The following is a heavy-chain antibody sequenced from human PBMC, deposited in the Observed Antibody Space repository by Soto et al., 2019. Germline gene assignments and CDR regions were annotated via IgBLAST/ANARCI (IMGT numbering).Heavy chain of an antibody. J-gene: IGHJ6*02. CDR3: ARDSRYYYDSSGYSPIYYGMDV. CDR2: IYYSGST. Sequence: PSETLSLTCTVSGGSISSYYWSWIRQHPGKGLEWIGYIYYSGSTYYNPSLKSRVTISVDTSKNQFSLKLSSVTAADTAVYYCARDSRYYYDSSGYSPIYYGMDVWGQGTTVTVSS. D-gene: IGHD3-22*01. V-gene: IGHV4-59*06. CDR1: GGSISSYY.